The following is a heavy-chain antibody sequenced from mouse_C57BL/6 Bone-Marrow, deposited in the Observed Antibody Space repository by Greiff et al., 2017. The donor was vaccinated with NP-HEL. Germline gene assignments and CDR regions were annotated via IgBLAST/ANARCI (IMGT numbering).Heavy chain of an antibody. J-gene: IGHJ2*01. CDR2: IDPENGDT. D-gene: IGHD4-1*01. V-gene: IGHV14-4*01. Sequence: QRVESGAELVRPGASVKLSCTASGFNIKDDYMHWVKQRPEQGLEWIGWIDPENGDTEYASKFQGKATITADTSSNTAYLQLSSLTSGDTAVYYCTPRTGTSPFDYWGQGTTLTVSS. CDR1: GFNIKDDY. CDR3: TPRTGTSPFDY.